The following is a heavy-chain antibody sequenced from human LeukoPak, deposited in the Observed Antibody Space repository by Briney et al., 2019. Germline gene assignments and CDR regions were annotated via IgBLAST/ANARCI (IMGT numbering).Heavy chain of an antibody. V-gene: IGHV3-74*01. CDR2: INSDASVT. CDR1: GFTFSNYW. CDR3: ARGRRLRLRGWYFDL. D-gene: IGHD5-12*01. J-gene: IGHJ2*01. Sequence: GGSLRLSCAASGFTFSNYWMHWVRQTPGKGLVWVSRINSDASVTTYADSVKGRFTISRDNAKNTLYLQMNSLRAEDTAVYYCARGRRLRLRGWYFDLWGRGTLVTVSS.